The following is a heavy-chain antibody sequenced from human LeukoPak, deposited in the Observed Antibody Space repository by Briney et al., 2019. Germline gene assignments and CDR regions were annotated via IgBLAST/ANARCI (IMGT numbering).Heavy chain of an antibody. CDR2: IYHSGST. V-gene: IGHV4-4*02. CDR1: GGSISSSNW. D-gene: IGHD5-18*01. CDR3: ARDGSGLWSTPHFDY. Sequence: PSETLSLTCAVSGGSISSSNWWSWVRQPPEKGLEWIGEIYHSGSTNYNPSLKSRVTISVDKSKNQFSLKLSSVTAADTAVYYCARDGSGLWSTPHFDYWGQGTLVTVSS. J-gene: IGHJ4*02.